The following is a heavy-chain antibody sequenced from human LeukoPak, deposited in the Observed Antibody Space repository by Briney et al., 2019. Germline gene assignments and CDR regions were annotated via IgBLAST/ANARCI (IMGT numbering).Heavy chain of an antibody. CDR3: ARLASQGAFDI. CDR2: ISAYNGNT. V-gene: IGHV1-18*01. J-gene: IGHJ3*02. CDR1: GYTYTSYG. Sequence: ASVEVSCKASGYTYTSYGISWVRRAPGQGLEWMGWISAYNGNTNYAQKLQGRVTMTTDTSTSTAYMELRSLRSDDTAVYYCARLASQGAFDIWGQGTMVTVSS.